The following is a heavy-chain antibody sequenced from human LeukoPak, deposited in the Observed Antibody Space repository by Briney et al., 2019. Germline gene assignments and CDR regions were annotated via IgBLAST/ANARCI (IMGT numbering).Heavy chain of an antibody. Sequence: SGGSLRLSCAASGFTFSSYAMSWVRQAPGKGLEWVSAISGSGGSTYYADSVRGRFAISRDNSKSTLFLQMNSLRVEDTAVYYCAKRYGDSQLTYYLDSWGQGTLVTVSS. CDR3: AKRYGDSQLTYYLDS. D-gene: IGHD4-17*01. CDR1: GFTFSSYA. V-gene: IGHV3-23*01. CDR2: ISGSGGST. J-gene: IGHJ4*02.